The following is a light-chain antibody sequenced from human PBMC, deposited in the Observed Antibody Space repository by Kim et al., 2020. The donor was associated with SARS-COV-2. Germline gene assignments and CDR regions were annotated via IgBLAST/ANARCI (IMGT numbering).Light chain of an antibody. V-gene: IGKV1-5*01. J-gene: IGKJ4*01. CDR3: QHYNGYPLT. CDR2: DVS. Sequence: DIQMTQSPSTLSASVGDTVTITCRASQSVSTWLAWYQQKPGKAPNLLIYDVSILETGVPSRFSGSGSGTEFTLTISSLQPEDFATYFCQHYNGYPLTFGGGTKVDIK. CDR1: QSVSTW.